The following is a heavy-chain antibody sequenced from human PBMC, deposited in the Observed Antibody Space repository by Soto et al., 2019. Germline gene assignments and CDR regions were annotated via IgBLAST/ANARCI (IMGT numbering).Heavy chain of an antibody. J-gene: IGHJ3*02. V-gene: IGHV3-48*02. CDR2: ISSSSSTI. CDR1: GFTFSSYS. Sequence: EVQLVESGGGLVQPGGSLRLSCAASGFTFSSYSMNWVRQAPGKGLEWVSYISSSSSTIYYADSVKGRFTISRDNAKNSLYLQMNSLRDEDTAVYYCARDRDGDFPDACDIWGQGTMVTVSS. CDR3: ARDRDGDFPDACDI. D-gene: IGHD2-21*02.